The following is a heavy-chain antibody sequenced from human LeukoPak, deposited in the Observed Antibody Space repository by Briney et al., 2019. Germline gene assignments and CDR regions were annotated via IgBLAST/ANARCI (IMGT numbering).Heavy chain of an antibody. CDR1: GFTFRRYS. V-gene: IGHV3-21*01. CDR3: ARDWVPYDILTGYYQDAFDI. Sequence: GGSLRLSCAASGFTFRRYSMNWVRQAPGKGLEWVSSISSSSSYIYYADSVKGRFTISRDNAKNSLYLQMNSLRAEDTAVYYCARDWVPYDILTGYYQDAFDIWGQGTMVTVSS. D-gene: IGHD3-9*01. J-gene: IGHJ3*02. CDR2: ISSSSSYI.